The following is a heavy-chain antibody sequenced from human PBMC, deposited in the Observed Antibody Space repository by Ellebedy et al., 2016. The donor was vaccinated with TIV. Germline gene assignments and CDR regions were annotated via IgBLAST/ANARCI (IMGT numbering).Heavy chain of an antibody. Sequence: ASVKVSCKASGYTFTGYYMHWVRQAPGQGLEWMGWINPNSGGTNYAQKFQGRVTMTRDTSISTAYMELSRLRSDDTAVYYCARDTSTYYDILTGQGAFDIWGQGTMVTVSS. CDR3: ARDTSTYYDILTGQGAFDI. J-gene: IGHJ3*02. CDR1: GYTFTGYY. V-gene: IGHV1-2*02. D-gene: IGHD3-9*01. CDR2: INPNSGGT.